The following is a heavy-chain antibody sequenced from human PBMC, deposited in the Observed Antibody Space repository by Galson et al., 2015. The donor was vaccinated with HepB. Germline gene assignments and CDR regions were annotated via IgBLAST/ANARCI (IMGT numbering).Heavy chain of an antibody. V-gene: IGHV3-30*02. J-gene: IGHJ6*02. D-gene: IGHD2-15*01. CDR2: IRHDGSNP. Sequence: SLRLSCAASGFSITKYGMHWVRQAPGKGLEWVAFIRHDGSNPYYGDSVKGRSTISRDNSKNTLYLQMNSLRAEDTAVYYCAKVPFCSGGDSYYYCGMDVWGQGTTVTVSS. CDR3: AKVPFCSGGDSYYYCGMDV. CDR1: GFSITKYG.